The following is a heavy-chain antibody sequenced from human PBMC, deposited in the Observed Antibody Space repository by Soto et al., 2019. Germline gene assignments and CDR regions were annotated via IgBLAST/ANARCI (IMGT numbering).Heavy chain of an antibody. CDR2: ISYDGGNK. CDR1: GFTFSSYA. J-gene: IGHJ4*02. Sequence: GGSLRLSCAASGFTFSSYAMHCVRQAPGKGLEWVAVISYDGGNKYYADSVKGRFTISRDNSKSTLYLQMNSLRAEDTAVYYCAHLPAGNGGTLGGQGTLVTVSS. CDR3: AHLPAGNGGTL. D-gene: IGHD2-15*01. V-gene: IGHV3-30-3*01.